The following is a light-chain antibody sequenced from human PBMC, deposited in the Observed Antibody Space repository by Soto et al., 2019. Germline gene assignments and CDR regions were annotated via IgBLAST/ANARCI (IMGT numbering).Light chain of an antibody. Sequence: QSALTQPASVSGSPVQSITSSFTGTSSDVGNYKYVSWYQQHPGKAPKLMIYEVSNRPSGVSNRFSGSKSGNTAALTISGLQAEDETDYYCFSYTSSGTYVFGTGTKVTVL. V-gene: IGLV2-14*01. J-gene: IGLJ1*01. CDR3: FSYTSSGTYV. CDR1: SSDVGNYKY. CDR2: EVS.